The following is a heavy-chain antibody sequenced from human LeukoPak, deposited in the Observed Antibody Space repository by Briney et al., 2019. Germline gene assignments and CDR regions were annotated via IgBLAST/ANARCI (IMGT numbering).Heavy chain of an antibody. CDR2: IFYRGST. CDR1: SGSISSSSSY. V-gene: IGHV4-39*01. CDR3: ARHKSWWELHAFDI. Sequence: SETLSLTCTVSSGSISSSSSYWGWIRQPRGKGLEWIGSIFYRGSTYYNPPLKSRVTISIDTSKNQFSLKLSSVTAADTAVYYCARHKSWWELHAFDIWGQGTLVTVSS. D-gene: IGHD4-23*01. J-gene: IGHJ3*02.